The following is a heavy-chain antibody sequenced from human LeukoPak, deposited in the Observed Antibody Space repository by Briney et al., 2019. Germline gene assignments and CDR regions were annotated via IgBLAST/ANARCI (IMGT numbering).Heavy chain of an antibody. D-gene: IGHD5-24*01. Sequence: GGSLRLSCAASGFTVSSDYMTLVRQAPGKGLEWVSVIYSGRSTYYADSVKGRFTISRDNSKNTLYLQMNSLRAEDTAVYYCARSPRDGYNYKYYFDYWGQGTLVTVSS. CDR1: GFTVSSDY. V-gene: IGHV3-53*01. CDR2: IYSGRST. J-gene: IGHJ4*02. CDR3: ARSPRDGYNYKYYFDY.